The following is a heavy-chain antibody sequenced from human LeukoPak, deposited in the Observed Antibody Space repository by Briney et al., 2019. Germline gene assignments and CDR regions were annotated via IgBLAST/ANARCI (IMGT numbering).Heavy chain of an antibody. D-gene: IGHD3-22*01. V-gene: IGHV3-15*01. CDR1: GFTFSNAW. Sequence: GGSLRLSCAASGFTFSNAWMSWVRQAPGKGLEWVGRIKSKTDGGTTDYAAPVKGRFTISRDDSKNTLYLQMNSLKTEDTAVYYCTTFSMIIVVITDWGQGTLVTVSS. J-gene: IGHJ4*02. CDR2: IKSKTDGGTT. CDR3: TTFSMIIVVITD.